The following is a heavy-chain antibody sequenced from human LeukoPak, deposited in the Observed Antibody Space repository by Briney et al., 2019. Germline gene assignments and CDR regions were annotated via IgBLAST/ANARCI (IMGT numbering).Heavy chain of an antibody. Sequence: PSETLSLTCTVSGGSISSYYWGWIRQPPGKGLEWIGSIYYSGSTYYNPSLKSRVTISVDTSKNQFSLKLSSVTAADTAVYYCARDTYYYGSGSYPSFFDYWGQGTLVTVSS. CDR2: IYYSGST. V-gene: IGHV4-39*07. J-gene: IGHJ4*02. CDR3: ARDTYYYGSGSYPSFFDY. D-gene: IGHD3-10*01. CDR1: GGSISSYY.